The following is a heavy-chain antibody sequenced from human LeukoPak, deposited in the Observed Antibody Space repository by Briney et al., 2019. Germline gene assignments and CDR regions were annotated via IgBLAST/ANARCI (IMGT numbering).Heavy chain of an antibody. CDR2: MKQDGSEK. CDR3: ARDFNYYDSSVNYFDY. D-gene: IGHD3-22*01. V-gene: IGHV3-7*01. Sequence: GGSLRLSCAASGFTLNSYLMSWVRQAPGKGLEWVANMKQDGSEKNYVDSVKGRFTISRDNAENSLHLQMNSLRAEDTAVYCCARDFNYYDSSVNYFDYWGQGTLVTVSS. J-gene: IGHJ4*02. CDR1: GFTLNSYL.